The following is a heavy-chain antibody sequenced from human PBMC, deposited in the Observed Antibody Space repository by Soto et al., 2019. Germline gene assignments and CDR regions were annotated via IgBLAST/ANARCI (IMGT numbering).Heavy chain of an antibody. CDR1: GYTFTSYG. CDR3: ARVNYDIKLTAWVFDY. J-gene: IGHJ4*02. V-gene: IGHV1-18*01. D-gene: IGHD3-9*01. CDR2: ISAYNGNT. Sequence: QVQLVQSGAEVKKPGASVKVSCRASGYTFTSYGISWVRQAPGQGLEWMGWISAYNGNTNYAQKLQGRVTMTTDTSTSTAYMELRSLRSDDTAVYYCARVNYDIKLTAWVFDYWGQGTLVTVSS.